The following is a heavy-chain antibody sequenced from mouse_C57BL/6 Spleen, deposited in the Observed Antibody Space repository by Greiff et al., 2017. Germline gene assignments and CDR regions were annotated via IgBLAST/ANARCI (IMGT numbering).Heavy chain of an antibody. CDR2: IDPSDSYT. CDR1: GYTFTSYW. V-gene: IGHV1-59*01. D-gene: IGHD2-1*01. J-gene: IGHJ2*01. Sequence: QVQLQQPGAELVRPGTSVKLSCKASGYTFTSYWMHWVKQRPGQGLEWIGVIDPSDSYTNYNQKFKGKATLTVDTSSSTAYMQLSSLTSEDSAVYYCARRGGNYEDYWGQGTTRTVSS. CDR3: ARRGGNYEDY.